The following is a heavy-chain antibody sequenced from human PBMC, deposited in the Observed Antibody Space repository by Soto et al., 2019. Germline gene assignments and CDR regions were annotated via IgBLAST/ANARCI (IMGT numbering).Heavy chain of an antibody. Sequence: GGSLRLSCAASGFTFSSYSMNWVRQAPGKGLEWVSYISSSSSTIYYADSVKGRFTISRDNAKNSLYLQMNSLRAEDTAVHYCARDSTSADFYDAFDIWGQGTMVTVSS. J-gene: IGHJ3*02. V-gene: IGHV3-48*01. CDR3: ARDSTSADFYDAFDI. CDR1: GFTFSSYS. D-gene: IGHD2-2*01. CDR2: ISSSSSTI.